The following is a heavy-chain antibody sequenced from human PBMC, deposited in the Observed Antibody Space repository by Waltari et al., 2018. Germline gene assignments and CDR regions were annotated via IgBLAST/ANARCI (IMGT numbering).Heavy chain of an antibody. CDR2: INHSGST. D-gene: IGHD1-26*01. J-gene: IGHJ4*02. CDR3: ARGPDSGSYEIDY. Sequence: QVQLLESGPGLVKPSGTLSLTCAVSGGSISSSNWWSWVRQPPGKGLEWIGEINHSGSTNYNPSLKSRVTISVDTSKNQFSLKLSSVTAADTAVYYCARGPDSGSYEIDYWGQGTLVTVSS. CDR1: GGSISSSNW. V-gene: IGHV4-4*02.